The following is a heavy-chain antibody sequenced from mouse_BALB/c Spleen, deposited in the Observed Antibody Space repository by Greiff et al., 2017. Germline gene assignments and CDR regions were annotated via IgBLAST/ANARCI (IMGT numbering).Heavy chain of an antibody. Sequence: VQLKESGPGLVKPSQSLSLTCTVTGYSITSDYAWNWIRQFPGNKLEWMGYISYSGSTSYNPSLKSRISITRDTSKNQFFLQLNSVTTEDTATYYCARGWLPLPFDVWGAGTTVTVSS. CDR1: GYSITSDYA. D-gene: IGHD2-3*01. CDR3: ARGWLPLPFDV. V-gene: IGHV3-2*02. CDR2: ISYSGST. J-gene: IGHJ1*01.